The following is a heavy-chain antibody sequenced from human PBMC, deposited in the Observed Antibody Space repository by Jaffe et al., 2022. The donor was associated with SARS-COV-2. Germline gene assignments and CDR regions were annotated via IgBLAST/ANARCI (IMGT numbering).Heavy chain of an antibody. CDR1: GFTFSSYW. D-gene: IGHD6-19*01. V-gene: IGHV3-74*01. Sequence: EVQLVESGGGLVQPGGSLRLSCAASGFTFSSYWMHWVRQAPGKGLVWVSRINSDGSSTSYADSVKGRFTISRDNAKNTLYLQMNSLRAEDTAVYYCARDRGEQWRLDAFDIWGQGTMVTVSS. CDR2: INSDGSST. J-gene: IGHJ3*02. CDR3: ARDRGEQWRLDAFDI.